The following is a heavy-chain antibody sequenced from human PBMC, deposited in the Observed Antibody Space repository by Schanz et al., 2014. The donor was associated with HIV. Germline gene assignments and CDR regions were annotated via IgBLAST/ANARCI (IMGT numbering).Heavy chain of an antibody. J-gene: IGHJ4*02. Sequence: QVPLVQSGAEVKKPGSSVKVSCKASGGTFSSHAISWLRQAPGQGLEWMGGIIPIFGTANYARKFQGRVTMTTDTSTSTAYMELRSLRSDDTAVYYCARVNKDIGGYYFDYWGQGTLVTVSS. V-gene: IGHV1-69*06. CDR3: ARVNKDIGGYYFDY. CDR2: IIPIFGTA. D-gene: IGHD2-15*01. CDR1: GGTFSSHA.